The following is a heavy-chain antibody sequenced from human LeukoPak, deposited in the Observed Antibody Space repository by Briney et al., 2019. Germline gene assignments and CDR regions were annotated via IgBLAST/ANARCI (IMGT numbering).Heavy chain of an antibody. CDR3: ARESVDSRYYFDY. Sequence: KPSETLSLTCTVSGGSITSSYWSWIRQPPGKGLEWIGYVVYSGNTNYNPSLKSRLTMSVDTSKNQFSLKVTSVTAADTAVYYCARESVDSRYYFDYWGQGTLVSVSS. CDR2: VVYSGNT. J-gene: IGHJ4*02. D-gene: IGHD5-12*01. V-gene: IGHV4-59*01. CDR1: GGSITSSY.